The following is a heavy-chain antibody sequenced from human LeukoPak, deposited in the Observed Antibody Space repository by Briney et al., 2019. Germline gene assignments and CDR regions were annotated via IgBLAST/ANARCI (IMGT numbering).Heavy chain of an antibody. CDR1: GGTFSSYA. CDR3: AGGYSYALYYFDY. Sequence: SVKVSCKASGGTFSSYAISWVRQAPGQGLEWMGGIIPIFGTANYAQKFQGRVTITADESTSTAYMELSSLRSEDSAVYYCAGGYSYALYYFDYWGQGTLVTVSS. D-gene: IGHD5-18*01. J-gene: IGHJ4*02. V-gene: IGHV1-69*13. CDR2: IIPIFGTA.